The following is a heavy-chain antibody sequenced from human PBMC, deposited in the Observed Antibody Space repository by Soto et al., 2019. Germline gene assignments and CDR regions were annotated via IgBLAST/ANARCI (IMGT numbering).Heavy chain of an antibody. CDR1: GDSISSGGYY. D-gene: IGHD2-15*01. Sequence: QVQLQESGPGLVKPSQTLSLTCTVSGDSISSGGYYWSWIRQHPGKGLEWIGYIYYSGSTYYNPSPRSRVIISEDTSKNQFSLKLSSVTAADTAVYYCARGSTVAAILFDYWGQGTLVTVSS. CDR3: ARGSTVAAILFDY. CDR2: IYYSGST. V-gene: IGHV4-31*03. J-gene: IGHJ4*02.